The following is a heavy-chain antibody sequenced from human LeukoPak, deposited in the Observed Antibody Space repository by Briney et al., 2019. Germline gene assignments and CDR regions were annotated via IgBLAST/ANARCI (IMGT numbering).Heavy chain of an antibody. V-gene: IGHV3-11*01. Sequence: PGGSLRLSCAASGFTFSDYYMSWIRQAPGKGLEWVSYISSSGSTIYYADSVKGRFTISRDNAKNSLYLQMNSLRAEDTAVYYCAREEGGLGYCSSTSCYMYCWGQGTLVTVSS. J-gene: IGHJ4*02. CDR3: AREEGGLGYCSSTSCYMYC. CDR1: GFTFSDYY. CDR2: ISSSGSTI. D-gene: IGHD2-2*02.